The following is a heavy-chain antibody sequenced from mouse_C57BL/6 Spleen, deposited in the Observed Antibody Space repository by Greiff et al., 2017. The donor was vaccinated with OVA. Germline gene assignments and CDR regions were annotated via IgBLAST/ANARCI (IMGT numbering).Heavy chain of an antibody. J-gene: IGHJ1*03. CDR1: GYTFTSYW. D-gene: IGHD1-1*01. V-gene: IGHV1-53*01. Sequence: QVQLQQPGTELVKPGASVKLSCKASGYTFTSYWMHWVKQRPGQGLEWIGNINPSNGGTNYNEKFKSKATLTVDKSSSTAYMQLSSLTSEDSAVYDCARLTTTVVATGYFDVWGTGTTVTVSS. CDR2: INPSNGGT. CDR3: ARLTTTVVATGYFDV.